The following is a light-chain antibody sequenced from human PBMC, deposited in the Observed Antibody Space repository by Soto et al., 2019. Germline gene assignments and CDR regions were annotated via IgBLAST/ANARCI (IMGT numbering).Light chain of an antibody. J-gene: IGKJ1*01. V-gene: IGKV1-5*03. CDR1: QPISSW. Sequence: DIQMTQSPSTLSGSVGDRVTITCRASQPISSWLAWYQQKPGKAPKLLIYKASTLKSGVQSRFSGSGSGIEFTLTISSLQPDDFASYYSQNYNSFSEAFGQGTKVELK. CDR2: KAS. CDR3: QNYNSFSEA.